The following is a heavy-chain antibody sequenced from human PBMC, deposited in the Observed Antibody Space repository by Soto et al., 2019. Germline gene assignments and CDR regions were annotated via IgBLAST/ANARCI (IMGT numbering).Heavy chain of an antibody. D-gene: IGHD3-3*01. Sequence: ASVKVSCKASGYTFTSYGISWVRQAPGQGLEWMGWISAYNGNTNYAQKLQGRVTMTTDTSTSTAYMELRSLRSDDTAVYYCARAGYAFWSGYSKGMDVWGQGTTVTVSS. CDR2: ISAYNGNT. J-gene: IGHJ6*02. CDR1: GYTFTSYG. V-gene: IGHV1-18*01. CDR3: ARAGYAFWSGYSKGMDV.